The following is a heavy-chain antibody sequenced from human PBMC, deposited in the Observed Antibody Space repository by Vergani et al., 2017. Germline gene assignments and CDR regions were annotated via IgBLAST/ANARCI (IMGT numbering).Heavy chain of an antibody. CDR1: GFTFSSYA. J-gene: IGHJ3*02. V-gene: IGHV3-23*04. Sequence: VQLVESGGGVVQPGRSLRLSCAASGFTFSSYAMSWVRQAPGKGLEWVSSISGTGGSTYYADSVKGRFTISRDNSKNTLYLQMNSLRAEDTAVYYCAKSPNSGRGGAFDIWGQGTMVTVSS. D-gene: IGHD1-26*01. CDR3: AKSPNSGRGGAFDI. CDR2: ISGTGGST.